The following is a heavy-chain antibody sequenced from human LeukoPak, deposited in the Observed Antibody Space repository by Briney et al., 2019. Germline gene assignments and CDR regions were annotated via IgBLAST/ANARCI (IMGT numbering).Heavy chain of an antibody. CDR2: ISAYNGNT. CDR1: GYTFTSYG. CDR3: ARRTYSSSSSLFDY. Sequence: GASVTVSCKASGYTFTSYGISWVRQAPGQGLEWMGWISAYNGNTNYAQKLQGRFTMTTDTSTSTAYMELRSLRSDDTAFYYCARRTYSSSSSLFDYWGQGTLVTVSS. D-gene: IGHD6-6*01. V-gene: IGHV1-18*01. J-gene: IGHJ4*02.